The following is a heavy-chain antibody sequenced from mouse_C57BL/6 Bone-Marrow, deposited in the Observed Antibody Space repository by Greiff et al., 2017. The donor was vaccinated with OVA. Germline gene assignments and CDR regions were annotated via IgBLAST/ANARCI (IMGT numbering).Heavy chain of an antibody. J-gene: IGHJ2*01. V-gene: IGHV1-55*01. Sequence: QVQLQQPGAELVKPGASVKMSCKASGYTFTSYWITWVKQRPGQGLEWIGDIYPGSGSTNYNEKFKSKATLTVDTSSSTAYMQLSSLTSEDSAVYYCARRLTTVVERYYFDYWGQGTTLTVSS. CDR1: GYTFTSYW. CDR2: IYPGSGST. CDR3: ARRLTTVVERYYFDY. D-gene: IGHD1-1*01.